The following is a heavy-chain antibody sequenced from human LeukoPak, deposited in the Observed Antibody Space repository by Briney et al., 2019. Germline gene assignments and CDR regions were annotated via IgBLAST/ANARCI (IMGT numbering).Heavy chain of an antibody. CDR2: ISAHTGTT. CDR1: GYTFTSYG. V-gene: IGHV1-18*01. CDR3: ARMARIWFGESWYNWFDP. D-gene: IGHD3-10*01. J-gene: IGHJ5*02. Sequence: ASVEVSCKASGYTFTSYGISWVRQAPGQGLEWMGWISAHTGTTNYAQKFQGRVTMTTDTSTSTAYMELRSLRSDDTAVYYCARMARIWFGESWYNWFDPWGQGTLVTVSS.